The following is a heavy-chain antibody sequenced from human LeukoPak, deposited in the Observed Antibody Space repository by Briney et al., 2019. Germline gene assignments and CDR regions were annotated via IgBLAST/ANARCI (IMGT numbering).Heavy chain of an antibody. CDR2: ISSSGSTI. Sequence: PGGSLRLSCAASGFTFSGYEMNWVRQAPGKGLEWVSYISSSGSTIYYADSVKGRFTISRDNAKNSLYLQMNSLRAEDTAVYYCARDLREGPGFDYWGQGTLVTVSS. D-gene: IGHD1-26*01. V-gene: IGHV3-48*03. J-gene: IGHJ4*02. CDR1: GFTFSGYE. CDR3: ARDLREGPGFDY.